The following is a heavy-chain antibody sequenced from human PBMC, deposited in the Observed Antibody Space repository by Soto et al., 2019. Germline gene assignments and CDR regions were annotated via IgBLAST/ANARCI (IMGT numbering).Heavy chain of an antibody. Sequence: GGSLRLSCAASGFTFSSYSMNWVRQAPGKGLEWVSYISSSSSTIYYADSVKGRFTISRDNAKNSLYLQMNSLRDEDTAVYYCARDNGDDFWRYHWFDPWGQGTLVTVSS. D-gene: IGHD3-3*01. CDR1: GFTFSSYS. CDR2: ISSSSSTI. J-gene: IGHJ5*02. CDR3: ARDNGDDFWRYHWFDP. V-gene: IGHV3-48*02.